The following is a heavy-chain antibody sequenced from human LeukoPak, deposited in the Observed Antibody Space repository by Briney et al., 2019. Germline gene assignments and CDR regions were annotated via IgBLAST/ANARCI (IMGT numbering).Heavy chain of an antibody. CDR3: ARDGDYAAYSFDY. CDR2: ISSSVSTV. V-gene: IGHV3-11*01. Sequence: GGALRLSCAASGFTFSDYYMSWLRQAPGKGLEWVAYISSSVSTVYYPDSVKGRLTISRDNAKKSLYLQIDVLRAYGTAVYYCARDGDYAAYSFDYWGQGTLVTASS. CDR1: GFTFSDYY. J-gene: IGHJ4*02. D-gene: IGHD4-17*01.